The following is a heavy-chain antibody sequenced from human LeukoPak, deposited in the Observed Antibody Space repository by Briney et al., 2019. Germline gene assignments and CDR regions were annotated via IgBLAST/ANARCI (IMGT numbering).Heavy chain of an antibody. V-gene: IGHV4-59*12. Sequence: SETLSLTCTVSSGSMSSYYWNWIRQPPERGLEWIGYIYYSGSTYYNPSLKSRVTISVAKSKNQFSLKLSSVTAADTAVYYCARAYGGNRFVYWGQGTLVTVFS. CDR2: IYYSGST. CDR3: ARAYGGNRFVY. CDR1: SGSMSSYY. J-gene: IGHJ4*02. D-gene: IGHD4-23*01.